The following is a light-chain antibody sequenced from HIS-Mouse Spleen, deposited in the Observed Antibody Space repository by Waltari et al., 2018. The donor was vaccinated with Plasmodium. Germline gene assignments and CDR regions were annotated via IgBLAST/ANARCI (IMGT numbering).Light chain of an antibody. CDR2: EDS. CDR1: ALPKKY. V-gene: IGLV3-10*01. J-gene: IGLJ3*02. CDR3: YSTDSSGNHRV. Sequence: SYELTQPPSVSVSPGQTARITCSGDALPKKYAYWYQQKSGQAPVLVIYEDSKRPSATPERFSGSSSGTMATLTISGAQVEDEADYYCYSTDSSGNHRVFGGGTKLTVL.